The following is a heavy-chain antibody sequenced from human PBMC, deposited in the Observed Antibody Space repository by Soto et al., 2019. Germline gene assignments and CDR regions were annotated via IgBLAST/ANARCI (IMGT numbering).Heavy chain of an antibody. V-gene: IGHV3-73*01. CDR2: IRMKVENYAT. CDR1: GFIFSDSV. D-gene: IGHD1-1*01. CDR3: ARQGKGTSWFDP. Sequence: EVQLVESGGDLVKPGGSLKLSCAASGFIFSDSVIHWVRQASGKGLEWVGRIRMKVENYATIYAASVKGRFIISRDDSKNTAYLQMNSLKTEDTAMYYCARQGKGTSWFDPWGQGTLVIVSS. J-gene: IGHJ5*02.